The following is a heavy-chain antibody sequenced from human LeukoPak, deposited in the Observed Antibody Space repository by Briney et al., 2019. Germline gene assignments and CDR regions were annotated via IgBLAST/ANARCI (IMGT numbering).Heavy chain of an antibody. V-gene: IGHV4-59*01. Sequence: SDTLSLTSTVSGGSISSYYWSWIRQPPGPGLEWIGYMYTSGSTNYNPSLKSRVTISVDTSKNQFSLKLSSVTAADTAGYYCARERAYLEWVLYYYYYMDVWGKGTTVTVSS. CDR1: GGSISSYY. CDR3: ARERAYLEWVLYYYYYMDV. J-gene: IGHJ6*03. CDR2: MYTSGST. D-gene: IGHD1-26*01.